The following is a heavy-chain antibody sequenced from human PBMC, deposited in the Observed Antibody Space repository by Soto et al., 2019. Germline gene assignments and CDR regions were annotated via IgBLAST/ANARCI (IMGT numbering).Heavy chain of an antibody. D-gene: IGHD1-26*01. V-gene: IGHV3-53*01. Sequence: GGSLRLSCAASEFTVSSNYMNWVRQAPGRGLECVSTIYSGGSTYYADSVKGRFTISRDNSKNTLYLQMNNLRAEDTAVYYCAGRVGATNYGMDVWGQGTTVTVSS. J-gene: IGHJ6*02. CDR1: EFTVSSNY. CDR2: IYSGGST. CDR3: AGRVGATNYGMDV.